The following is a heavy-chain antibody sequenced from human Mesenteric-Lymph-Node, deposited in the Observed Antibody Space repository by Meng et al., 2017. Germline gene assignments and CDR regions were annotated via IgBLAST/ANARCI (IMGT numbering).Heavy chain of an antibody. J-gene: IGHJ4*01. Sequence: QVQLQQSGPGLVKPSPTLSRPCAISGDSVSSSSAAWNWIRQSPSRGLEWLGRTYYRSKWYNDYAASVKSRITINPDTSKNQFSLQLNSVTPEDTAVYYCLRVGGASSSRGVWGQGTLVTVSS. CDR3: LRVGGASSSRGV. CDR1: GDSVSSSSAA. CDR2: TYYRSKWYN. D-gene: IGHD2-21*01. V-gene: IGHV6-1*01.